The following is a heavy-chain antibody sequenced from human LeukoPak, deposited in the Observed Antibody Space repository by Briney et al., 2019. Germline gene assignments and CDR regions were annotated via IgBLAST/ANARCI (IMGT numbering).Heavy chain of an antibody. Sequence: GGSLRLSCAASGFTFSSYSMNWVRQAPGKGLEWVSSISSSSSYIYYADSVKGRFTISRDNAKNSLYLQMNSLRAEDTAVYYCAREATAAGKNDCWGQGTLVTVSS. V-gene: IGHV3-21*01. D-gene: IGHD6-13*01. CDR3: AREATAAGKNDC. CDR1: GFTFSSYS. CDR2: ISSSSSYI. J-gene: IGHJ4*02.